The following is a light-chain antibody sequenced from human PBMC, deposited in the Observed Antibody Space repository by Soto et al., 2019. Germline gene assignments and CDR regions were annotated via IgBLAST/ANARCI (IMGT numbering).Light chain of an antibody. V-gene: IGLV2-14*01. CDR3: SSYISDNRSYV. J-gene: IGLJ1*01. Sequence: HSVLTQPASVSGSPGQSITISCTGTSSDIGAYTSVSWYQHPPDKAPKVMIYEVSKRPSGVSIRFSGSKSGNTASLTISGLQAEDEAHYCCSSYISDNRSYVFGTGTKVTVL. CDR2: EVS. CDR1: SSDIGAYTS.